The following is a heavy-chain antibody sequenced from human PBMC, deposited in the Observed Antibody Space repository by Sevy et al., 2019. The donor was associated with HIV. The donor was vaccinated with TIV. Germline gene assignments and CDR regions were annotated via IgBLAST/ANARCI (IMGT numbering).Heavy chain of an antibody. CDR1: GYTFTGYY. Sequence: ASVKVSCKASGYTFTGYYMHWVRQAPGQGLEWMGWINPNSGGTNYAQKFQGRVTMTRDTSIGTAYMGLSRLGSDDTAVYYCATTRGYYYGSGSYFSWGQGTLVTVSS. V-gene: IGHV1-2*02. CDR3: ATTRGYYYGSGSYFS. D-gene: IGHD3-10*01. J-gene: IGHJ5*02. CDR2: INPNSGGT.